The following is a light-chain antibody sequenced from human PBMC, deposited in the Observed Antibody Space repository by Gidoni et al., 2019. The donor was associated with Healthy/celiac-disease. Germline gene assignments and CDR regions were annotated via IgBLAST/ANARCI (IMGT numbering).Light chain of an antibody. CDR2: GAS. J-gene: IGKJ3*01. V-gene: IGKV3-20*01. CDR3: QQYGSSHLFT. CDR1: QSVSSSY. Sequence: ELVLPQSPGTLSLSPGERATLSCRASQSVSSSYLAWYQQKPGQAPRLLIYGASSRATGIPDRFSGSGSGTDFTLTISRLEPEDFAVYYCQQYGSSHLFTFASXTKVDIK.